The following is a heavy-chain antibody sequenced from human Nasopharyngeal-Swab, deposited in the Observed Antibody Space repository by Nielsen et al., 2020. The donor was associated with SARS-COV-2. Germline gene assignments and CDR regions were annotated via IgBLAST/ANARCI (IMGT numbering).Heavy chain of an antibody. Sequence: GESLKISCAASGFTFSSYAMSWVRQAPGKGLEWVSAISGSGGSTYYADSVKGRFTISRDNAKNSLYLQMNSLRAEDTAVYYCARDQVAAAGNYYYGMDVWGQGTTVTVSS. J-gene: IGHJ6*02. CDR1: GFTFSSYA. D-gene: IGHD6-13*01. CDR3: ARDQVAAAGNYYYGMDV. CDR2: ISGSGGST. V-gene: IGHV3-23*01.